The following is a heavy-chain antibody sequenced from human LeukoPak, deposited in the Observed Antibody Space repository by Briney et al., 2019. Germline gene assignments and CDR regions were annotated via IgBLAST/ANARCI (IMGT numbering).Heavy chain of an antibody. D-gene: IGHD2-2*01. V-gene: IGHV4-34*01. CDR2: INHSGST. J-gene: IGHJ4*02. CDR1: GGSFSGYY. Sequence: SETLSLTCAAYGGSFSGYYWSWIRQPPGKGLEWIGEINHSGSTNYNPSLKSRVTISVDTSKNQFSLKLSSVTAADTAVYYCARPVNCSSTSCHYYFDYWGQGTLVTVSS. CDR3: ARPVNCSSTSCHYYFDY.